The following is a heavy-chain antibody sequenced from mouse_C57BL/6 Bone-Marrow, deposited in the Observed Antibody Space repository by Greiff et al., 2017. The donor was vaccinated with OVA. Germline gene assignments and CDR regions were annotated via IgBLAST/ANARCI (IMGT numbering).Heavy chain of an antibody. V-gene: IGHV5-9-1*02. CDR1: GFTFSSYA. CDR2: ISSGGDYI. J-gene: IGHJ1*03. Sequence: EVKVVESGEGLVKPGGSLKLSCAASGFTFSSYAMSWVRQTPEKRLEWVAYISSGGDYIYYADTVKGRFTISRDNARNTLYLQMSSLKSEDTAMYYCTRDLHYYGSSYPYWYFDVWGTGTTVTVSS. CDR3: TRDLHYYGSSYPYWYFDV. D-gene: IGHD1-1*01.